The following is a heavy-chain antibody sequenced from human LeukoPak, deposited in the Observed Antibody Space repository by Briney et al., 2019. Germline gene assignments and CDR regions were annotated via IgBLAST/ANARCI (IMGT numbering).Heavy chain of an antibody. CDR1: GGSFSGYY. CDR2: ISHTGLT. CDR3: ARVPDITARPCDT. J-gene: IGHJ5*02. D-gene: IGHD2-21*02. V-gene: IGHV4-34*01. Sequence: SGTLSLTCAVYGGSFSGYYWTLIRQTPGKGLEWIGEISHTGLTGYNPSPKSRVTIFVDSSKKQFSLRMTSVTAADTGVYYCARVPDITARPCDTWGPGTLVTVSS.